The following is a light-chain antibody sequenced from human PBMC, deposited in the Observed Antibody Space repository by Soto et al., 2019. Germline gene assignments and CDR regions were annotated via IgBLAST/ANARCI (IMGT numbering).Light chain of an antibody. Sequence: ATRLTQSPSSLSASTGDRVTISCRASLGVSSYLAWYQQKPGKAPTLLIYEASILQNWLPSRFSGTESGTEFTLTISSLQSEDFAVYYCQQYNNWPTFGQGTKVDIK. V-gene: IGKV1-8*01. CDR2: EAS. CDR3: QQYNNWPT. J-gene: IGKJ1*01. CDR1: LGVSSY.